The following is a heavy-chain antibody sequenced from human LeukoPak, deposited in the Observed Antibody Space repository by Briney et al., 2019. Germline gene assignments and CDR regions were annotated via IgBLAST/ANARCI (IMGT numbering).Heavy chain of an antibody. Sequence: GGSLRLSCAASGFTFDDYGMSWVRQAPGKGLEWVSGINWNGDRTGYADSVRGRFTISRDNAKNSLYLQMNSLRAEDTALYYCAREGYYGSGTYLDYWGQGTLVTVSS. V-gene: IGHV3-20*04. CDR3: AREGYYGSGTYLDY. D-gene: IGHD3-10*01. CDR1: GFTFDDYG. J-gene: IGHJ4*02. CDR2: INWNGDRT.